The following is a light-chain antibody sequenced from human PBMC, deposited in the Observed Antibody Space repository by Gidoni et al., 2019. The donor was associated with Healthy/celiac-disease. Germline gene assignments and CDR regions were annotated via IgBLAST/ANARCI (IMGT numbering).Light chain of an antibody. CDR2: DAS. J-gene: IGKJ1*01. V-gene: IGKV1-5*01. Sequence: QMTQSPSTLSASVGDRVTITCRASQSISSWLAWYQQKPGKAPKLLIYDASSLESGVPSRFSGSGSGTEFTLTISSLQPDDFATYYCQQYNSYSRTFGQGTKVEIK. CDR3: QQYNSYSRT. CDR1: QSISSW.